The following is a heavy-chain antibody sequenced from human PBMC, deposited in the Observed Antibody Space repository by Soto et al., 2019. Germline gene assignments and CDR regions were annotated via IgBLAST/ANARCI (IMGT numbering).Heavy chain of an antibody. CDR1: GGSISSIGYY. CDR2: IHYSGST. D-gene: IGHD3-22*01. V-gene: IGHV4-39*02. Sequence: SDTLSLTCTVTGGSISSIGYYSGWIRQPPGKGLEWIGSIHYSGSTYYNPSRKSRVTISVDTSKNQFSLKLSSVTAADTAVYYCAKDQGDSSGYYSNWGQGTLVTVSS. CDR3: AKDQGDSSGYYSN. J-gene: IGHJ4*02.